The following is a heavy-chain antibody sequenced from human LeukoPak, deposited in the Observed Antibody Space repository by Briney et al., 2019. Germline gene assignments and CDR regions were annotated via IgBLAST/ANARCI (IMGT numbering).Heavy chain of an antibody. D-gene: IGHD6-19*01. CDR1: GFTFSSYG. CDR3: AKLRYSSGWYEPPDAFDI. J-gene: IGHJ3*02. V-gene: IGHV3-30*18. CDR2: ISYDGSNK. Sequence: GGSLRLSCAASGFTFSSYGMHWVRQAPGKGLEWVAVISYDGSNKYYADSVKGRLTISRDNSKNTLYLQMNSLRAEDTAVYYCAKLRYSSGWYEPPDAFDIWGQGTMVTVSS.